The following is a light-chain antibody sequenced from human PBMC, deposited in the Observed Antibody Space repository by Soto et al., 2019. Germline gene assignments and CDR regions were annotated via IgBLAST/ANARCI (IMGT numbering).Light chain of an antibody. CDR3: QESYSTS. Sequence: DIQMTQSPSSLSASVGDSLTIICRASKYISTYLNWYQQKPGKAPKLLIYVAYNLQSGVPSRFSGSGSGTDFTLPISSLQPEDIATYYCQESYSTSFGQGTKVDI. CDR2: VAY. V-gene: IGKV1-39*01. CDR1: KYISTY. J-gene: IGKJ1*01.